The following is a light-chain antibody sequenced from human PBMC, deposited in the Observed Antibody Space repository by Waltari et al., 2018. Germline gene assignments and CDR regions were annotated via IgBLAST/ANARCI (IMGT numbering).Light chain of an antibody. Sequence: SYELTQPPSVSVSPGQTASITCSGDILGNKYASWYQQKPGQAPLLVIYQDTKRPSETPERCSGSKSANAATLTITGTQAVDEADYYCQALGTGAWVFGGGTKLTVL. J-gene: IGLJ3*02. CDR3: QALGTGAWV. CDR1: ILGNKY. CDR2: QDT. V-gene: IGLV3-1*01.